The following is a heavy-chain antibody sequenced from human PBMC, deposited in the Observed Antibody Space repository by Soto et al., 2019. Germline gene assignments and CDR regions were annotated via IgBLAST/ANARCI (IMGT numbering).Heavy chain of an antibody. CDR2: ISGYNGKT. Sequence: QVQLVQSGGEVRKPGASVTVSCKASGYTFTSYGISWVRQAPGQGLEWMGWISGYNGKTNYAQKVQDRVTMTTDTSTSTGYLELRSLRFGDTAVYYCVREGDVPYYYYGMDVWGQGTTVTVSS. CDR3: VREGDVPYYYYGMDV. V-gene: IGHV1-18*01. J-gene: IGHJ6*02. D-gene: IGHD2-21*02. CDR1: GYTFTSYG.